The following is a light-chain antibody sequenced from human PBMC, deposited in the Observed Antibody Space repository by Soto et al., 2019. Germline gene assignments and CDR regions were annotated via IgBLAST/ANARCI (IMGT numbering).Light chain of an antibody. CDR1: QSVETF. Sequence: DIVMTQSPSILSVSPGERATLSCRASQSVETFLAWFQHKAGQAPRLLIFGASTRAAGVPARFSGSGSGTEFTLTISSLQSEDFAVYHCQQYHNWPSWTFGQGTKVDIK. V-gene: IGKV3-15*01. J-gene: IGKJ1*01. CDR2: GAS. CDR3: QQYHNWPSWT.